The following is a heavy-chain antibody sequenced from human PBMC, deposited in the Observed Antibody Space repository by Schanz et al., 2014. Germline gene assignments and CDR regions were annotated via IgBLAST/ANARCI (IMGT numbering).Heavy chain of an antibody. V-gene: IGHV3-11*04. CDR1: GFSLSDFY. CDR3: ARSEMDRGVIWGY. Sequence: QVQLVESGGGVVQPGRSLRLSCAASGFSLSDFYMSWFRQAPGKGLEWISYISSSTNTIYYADSVKGRFTVSRDDAKNSLYLQMNSLRVEDTAVYYCARSEMDRGVIWGYWGQGTLVTVSS. D-gene: IGHD3-10*01. J-gene: IGHJ4*02. CDR2: ISSSTNTI.